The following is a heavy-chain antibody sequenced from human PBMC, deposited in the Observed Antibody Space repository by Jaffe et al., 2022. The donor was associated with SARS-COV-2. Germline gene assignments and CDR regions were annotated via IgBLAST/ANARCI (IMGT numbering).Heavy chain of an antibody. J-gene: IGHJ4*02. CDR3: AKDGRFLEWLLVTCYFDF. V-gene: IGHV3-30*18. CDR1: GFTFSDYA. CDR2: TSYDGSNK. D-gene: IGHD3-3*01. Sequence: QVQLVESGGGVVQPGGSLRLSCAASGFTFSDYAIHWVRQAPGKGLEWVAVTSYDGSNKYYADSVKGRFTISRDNSKNTLYLQMNSLRSDDSAVYYCAKDGRFLEWLLVTCYFDFWGQGTLVTVSS.